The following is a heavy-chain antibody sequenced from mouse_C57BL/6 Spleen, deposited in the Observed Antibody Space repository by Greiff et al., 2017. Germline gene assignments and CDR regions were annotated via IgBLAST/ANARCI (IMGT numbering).Heavy chain of an antibody. CDR2: IYPRSGNT. Sequence: QVHVKQSGAELARPGASVKLSCKASGYTFTSYGISWVKQRTGQGLEWIGEIYPRSGNTYYNEKFKGKATLTADKSSSTAYMELRSLTSEDSAVYFCARDGYDWYFDVWGTGTTGTVSS. D-gene: IGHD2-2*01. CDR3: ARDGYDWYFDV. V-gene: IGHV1-81*01. CDR1: GYTFTSYG. J-gene: IGHJ1*03.